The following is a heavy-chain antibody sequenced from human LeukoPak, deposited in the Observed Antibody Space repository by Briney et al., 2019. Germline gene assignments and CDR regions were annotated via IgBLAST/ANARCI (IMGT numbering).Heavy chain of an antibody. CDR3: VYGPDYSSPGYYCGMDV. J-gene: IGHJ6*02. V-gene: IGHV4-34*01. CDR2: INHSGST. Sequence: SETLSLTCAVSGGSFSGYYWSWIRQPPRKGLEWIGEINHSGSTNYNPSLKSRVTISVDTSKNQYSLKLSSVTAADTAVYYCVYGPDYSSPGYYCGMDVWGQGTTVTVSS. D-gene: IGHD6-13*01. CDR1: GGSFSGYY.